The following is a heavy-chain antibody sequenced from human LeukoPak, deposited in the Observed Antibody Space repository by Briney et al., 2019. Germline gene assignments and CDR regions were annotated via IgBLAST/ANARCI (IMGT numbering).Heavy chain of an antibody. CDR1: GFTFSSYA. CDR3: ASAAIAAAGMIDY. CDR2: ISYDGSNK. J-gene: IGHJ4*02. Sequence: PGGSLRLSCAASGFTFSSYAMHWVRQAPGKGLEWVAVISYDGSNKYYAGSVKGRFTISRDNSKNTLYLQMNSLRAEDTAVYYCASAAIAAAGMIDYWGQGTLVTVSS. V-gene: IGHV3-30-3*01. D-gene: IGHD6-13*01.